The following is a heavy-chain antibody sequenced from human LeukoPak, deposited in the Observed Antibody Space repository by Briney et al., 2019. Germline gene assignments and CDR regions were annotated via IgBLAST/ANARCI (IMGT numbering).Heavy chain of an antibody. Sequence: PGGSLRLSCAASGFSFSNYAIHWVRQAPGKGLEWVALISYDGSSKYYADSVKGRFTISRDNSKNTLYLQMNSLRTEDTAVYYCARGDLIQLWSPSFDPWGQGTLVTVSS. D-gene: IGHD5-18*01. CDR2: ISYDGSSK. CDR3: ARGDLIQLWSPSFDP. J-gene: IGHJ5*02. CDR1: GFSFSNYA. V-gene: IGHV3-30-3*01.